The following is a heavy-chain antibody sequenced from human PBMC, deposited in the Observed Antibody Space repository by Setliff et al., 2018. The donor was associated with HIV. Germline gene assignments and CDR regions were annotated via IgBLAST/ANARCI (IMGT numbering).Heavy chain of an antibody. D-gene: IGHD2-15*01. V-gene: IGHV4-38-2*01. CDR1: GYSISSGYY. J-gene: IGHJ4*02. CDR3: ARVDRCSGGSCYFIDY. CDR2: IYHHGTT. Sequence: PSETLSLTCAVSGYSISSGYYWGWIRQPPGKGLEWIGNIYHHGTTYYYPSLKGRVTISLDTSNNQFSLKVSSVTAADTAVYYCARVDRCSGGSCYFIDYWGQGTLVTVSS.